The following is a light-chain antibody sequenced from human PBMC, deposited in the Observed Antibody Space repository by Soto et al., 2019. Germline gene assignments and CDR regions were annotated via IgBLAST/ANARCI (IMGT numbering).Light chain of an antibody. Sequence: EIVLTQSPGTLSLSPGERAILSCRASQSVSSSYLAWYQQKPGQAPRLLIYGASSRATGIPDRFSGSGSGTDFTLTISRLEPEDFAVYYCQQYGSSPGTFGQGTNVEIK. V-gene: IGKV3-20*01. J-gene: IGKJ1*01. CDR2: GAS. CDR3: QQYGSSPGT. CDR1: QSVSSSY.